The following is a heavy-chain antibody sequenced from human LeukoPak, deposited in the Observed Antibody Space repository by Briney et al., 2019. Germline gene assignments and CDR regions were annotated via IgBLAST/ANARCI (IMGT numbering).Heavy chain of an antibody. J-gene: IGHJ6*04. CDR1: GGSISSGDYY. Sequence: PSQTLSLTCTVSGGSISSGDYYWSWIRQPPGKGLEWIGYIYYSGSTYYNPSLKGRVTISVDTSKNQFSLKLSSVTAADTAAYYCARDLTLHYGMDVWGKGTTVTVSS. V-gene: IGHV4-30-4*01. CDR2: IYYSGST. D-gene: IGHD3-9*01. CDR3: ARDLTLHYGMDV.